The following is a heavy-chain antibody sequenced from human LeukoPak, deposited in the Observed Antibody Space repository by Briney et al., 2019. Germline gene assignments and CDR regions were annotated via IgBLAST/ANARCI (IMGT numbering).Heavy chain of an antibody. J-gene: IGHJ4*02. CDR2: INSDGSST. CDR1: GFTFSSYW. V-gene: IGHV3-74*01. D-gene: IGHD5-12*01. CDR3: ARGKYGGYFIDY. Sequence: GGSLRLSCAASGFTFSSYWMHWVRQAPGKGLVWVSRINSDGSSTSYADSVKGRFTISRDNAKNTLYLQMNSLRAEDTAVYYCARGKYGGYFIDYWGQGTLVTVSS.